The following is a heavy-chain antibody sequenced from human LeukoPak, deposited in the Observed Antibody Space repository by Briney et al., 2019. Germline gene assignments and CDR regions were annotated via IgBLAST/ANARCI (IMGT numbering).Heavy chain of an antibody. D-gene: IGHD1-26*01. CDR3: ARGKWEPLDY. J-gene: IGHJ4*02. V-gene: IGHV3-48*03. CDR2: ISDSGTTI. CDR1: GFTFSNYE. Sequence: PGGSLRLSCAASGFTFSNYEMNWVRQAPGKGLEWVSYISDSGTTIYYGDSVKGRFTISRDNAKKSLYLQMNSLRAEDTAVYYCARGKWEPLDYWGQGTLVTVSS.